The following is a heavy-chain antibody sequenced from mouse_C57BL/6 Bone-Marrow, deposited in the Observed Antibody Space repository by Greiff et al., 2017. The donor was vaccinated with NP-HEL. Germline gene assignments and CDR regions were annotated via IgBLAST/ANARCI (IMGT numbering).Heavy chain of an antibody. CDR2: ISDGGSYT. D-gene: IGHD2-12*01. CDR1: GFTFSSYA. V-gene: IGHV5-4*01. J-gene: IGHJ4*01. Sequence: EVQVVESGGGLVKPGGSLKLSCAASGFTFSSYAMSWVRQTPEKRLEWVATISDGGSYTYYPDNVKGRFTISRDNAKNNLYLQMSHLKSEDTAMYYCAREYYSLYAMDYWGQGTSVTVSS. CDR3: AREYYSLYAMDY.